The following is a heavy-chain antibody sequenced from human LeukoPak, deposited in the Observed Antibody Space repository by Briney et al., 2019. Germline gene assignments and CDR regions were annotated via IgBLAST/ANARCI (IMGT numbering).Heavy chain of an antibody. CDR2: IKSKTDGGTT. J-gene: IGHJ4*02. Sequence: PGGSLRLSCAASGFTFSNAWMSWVRQAPGKGLEWVGRIKSKTDGGTTDYAAPVKGRFTISRDNAKNSLYLQMNSLRAEDTAVYYCACGARWGNFDYWGQGTLVTVSS. V-gene: IGHV3-15*01. CDR1: GFTFSNAW. CDR3: ACGARWGNFDY. D-gene: IGHD3-16*01.